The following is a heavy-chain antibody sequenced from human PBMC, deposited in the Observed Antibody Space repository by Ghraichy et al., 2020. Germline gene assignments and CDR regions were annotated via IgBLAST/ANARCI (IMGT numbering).Heavy chain of an antibody. J-gene: IGHJ5*02. D-gene: IGHD3-10*01. CDR2: IYYSGST. CDR3: ARHAILTGGSGSYGPSPWFDP. Sequence: SETLSLTCTVSGGSISSYYWSWIRQPPGKGLEWIGYIYYSGSTNYNPSLKSRVTISVDTSKNQFSLKLSSVTAADTAVYYCARHAILTGGSGSYGPSPWFDPWGQGTLVTVSS. V-gene: IGHV4-59*08. CDR1: GGSISSYY.